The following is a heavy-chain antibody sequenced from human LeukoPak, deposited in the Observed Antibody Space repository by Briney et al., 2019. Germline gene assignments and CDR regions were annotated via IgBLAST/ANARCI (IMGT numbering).Heavy chain of an antibody. CDR2: IYYSGST. V-gene: IGHV4-39*01. CDR1: GGSISSSSYY. D-gene: IGHD2-21*02. Sequence: SETLSLTCTVSGGSISSSSYYWGWIRQPPGKGLEWIGSIYYSGSTYYNPSLKSRVTISVDTPKNQFSLKLSSVTAEDTAVYYCARLRAYCGGDCYQRVFDIWGQGTMVTVSS. CDR3: ARLRAYCGGDCYQRVFDI. J-gene: IGHJ3*02.